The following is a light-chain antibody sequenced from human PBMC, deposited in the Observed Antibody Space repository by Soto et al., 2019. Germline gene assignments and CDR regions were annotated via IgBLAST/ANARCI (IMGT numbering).Light chain of an antibody. Sequence: EIVMTQSPATLSVSPGERATLSCRASQSVSNNLAWYQQKPGQTPSLLIYHASSRVTGFPARFSGSGSGSEFTLTISSLQSADFAVYYCQQYNERPYTFGQGTKLEIK. J-gene: IGKJ2*01. V-gene: IGKV3-15*01. CDR2: HAS. CDR1: QSVSNN. CDR3: QQYNERPYT.